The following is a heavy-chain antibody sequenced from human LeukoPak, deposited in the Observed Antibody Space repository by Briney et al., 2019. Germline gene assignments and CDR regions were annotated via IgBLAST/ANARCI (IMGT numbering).Heavy chain of an antibody. CDR1: GFTFSSYG. Sequence: PGGSLRLSCAASGFTFSSYGMSWVRQAPGKGLEWVSAISGSGGSTYYADSVKGRFTISRDNSKNTLYLQMNSLRAEDTAVYYCAKKLWFGEFESPYYFGYWGQGTLVTVSS. V-gene: IGHV3-23*01. CDR2: ISGSGGST. J-gene: IGHJ4*02. CDR3: AKKLWFGEFESPYYFGY. D-gene: IGHD3-10*01.